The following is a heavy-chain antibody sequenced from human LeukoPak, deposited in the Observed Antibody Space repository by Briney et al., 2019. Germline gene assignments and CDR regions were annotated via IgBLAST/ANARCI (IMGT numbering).Heavy chain of an antibody. CDR1: GGSISSHY. V-gene: IGHV4-4*07. J-gene: IGHJ4*02. CDR2: IYTSGST. Sequence: PSETLSLTCTVSGGSISSHYWSWIRQPAGKGLEWIGRIYTSGSTNYNPSLKSRVTMSVDTSKNQFSLKLSSVTAADTAVYYCARRPLYDFWSGYFDYWGQGTLVTVSS. CDR3: ARRPLYDFWSGYFDY. D-gene: IGHD3-3*01.